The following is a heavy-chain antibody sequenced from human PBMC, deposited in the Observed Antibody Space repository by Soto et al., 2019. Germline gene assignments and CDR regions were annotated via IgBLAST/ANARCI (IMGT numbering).Heavy chain of an antibody. CDR1: GFTFSSYG. CDR3: ENSARSYCSSGGMDV. Sequence: PGGSLRLSCAASGFTFSSYGMHWVRQAPGKGLEWVAVISYDGSNKYYADSVKGRFTISRDNSKNTLYLQMNRLRAEDTAVYYCENSARSYCSSGGMDVWGQGTTVTVSS. CDR2: ISYDGSNK. J-gene: IGHJ6*02. D-gene: IGHD6-6*01. V-gene: IGHV3-30*18.